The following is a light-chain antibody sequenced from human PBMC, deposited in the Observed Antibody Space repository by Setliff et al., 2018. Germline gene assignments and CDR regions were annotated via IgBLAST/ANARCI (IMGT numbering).Light chain of an antibody. CDR1: SSNIGNNY. J-gene: IGLJ1*01. CDR2: DNK. Sequence: QSVLTQPPSVSAAPGRKVTISCSGSSSNIGNNYVSWYQQLPGTAPKLLIYDNKRPSGIPDRFSGSKSGTSATLGITGLQTGDEADYYCGAWDRSLSVYVFGTGTKVTVL. V-gene: IGLV1-51*01. CDR3: GAWDRSLSVYV.